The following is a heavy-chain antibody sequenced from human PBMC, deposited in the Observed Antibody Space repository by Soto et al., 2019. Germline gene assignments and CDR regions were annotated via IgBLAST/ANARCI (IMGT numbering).Heavy chain of an antibody. V-gene: IGHV3-30-3*01. Sequence: GGSLRLSCAASGFTFSSYAMHWVRQAPGKGLEWVAVISYDGSNKYYADSVKGRFTISRDNSKNTLYLQMNSLRAEDTAVYYCARDYDSSGYYYDGYFDYWGQGTLVTVSS. CDR3: ARDYDSSGYYYDGYFDY. D-gene: IGHD3-22*01. J-gene: IGHJ4*02. CDR2: ISYDGSNK. CDR1: GFTFSSYA.